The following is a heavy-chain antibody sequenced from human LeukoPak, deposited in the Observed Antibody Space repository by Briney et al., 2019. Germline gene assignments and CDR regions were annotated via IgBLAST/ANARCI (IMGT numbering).Heavy chain of an antibody. V-gene: IGHV1-2*02. D-gene: IGHD5-12*01. CDR2: INPNSGAT. CDR1: GYTFTGYY. J-gene: IGHJ4*02. Sequence: GASVRVSCKASGYTFTGYYVHWLRQAPGQGLEWVAWINPNSGATNYAPKFQGRVTLTRETAITTAYMEVRRLRSDDTAVYYCARDFGRYSGYDFDFWGQGTLVTVSS. CDR3: ARDFGRYSGYDFDF.